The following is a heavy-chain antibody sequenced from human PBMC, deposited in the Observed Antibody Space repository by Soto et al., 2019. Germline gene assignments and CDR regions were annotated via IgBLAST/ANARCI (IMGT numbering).Heavy chain of an antibody. J-gene: IGHJ4*02. CDR2: INSDGSST. D-gene: IGHD6-13*01. CDR1: GFTFSNSW. Sequence: EVQLVESGGGLVQPGGSLRLSSAASGFTFSNSWMHWVRQAPGKGLVWVSRINSDGSSTSYADSVKGRFTISRDNAKNTLYLQMNSLRAEDTAVYYCASGLVEYSSSWYDYWGQGTLVTVSS. V-gene: IGHV3-74*01. CDR3: ASGLVEYSSSWYDY.